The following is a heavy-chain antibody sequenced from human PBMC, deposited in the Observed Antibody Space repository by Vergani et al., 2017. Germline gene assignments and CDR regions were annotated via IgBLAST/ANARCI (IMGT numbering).Heavy chain of an antibody. D-gene: IGHD6-6*01. J-gene: IGHJ6*02. CDR1: GGSVSSGSYY. CDR2: IYYSWST. CDR3: AREDYSSSFYYYYGMDV. V-gene: IGHV4-61*10. Sequence: QVQLQESGPGLVKPSETLSLTCTVSGGSVSSGSYYWSWIRQPAGKGLEWIGYIYYSWSTNYHPSLKSRVTISVDTSKNQFSLKLSSVTAADTAVYYCAREDYSSSFYYYYGMDVWGQGTTVTVSS.